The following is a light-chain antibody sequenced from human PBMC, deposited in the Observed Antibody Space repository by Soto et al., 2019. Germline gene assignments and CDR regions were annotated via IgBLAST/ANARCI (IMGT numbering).Light chain of an antibody. J-gene: IGKJ1*01. CDR2: KAS. CDR3: QQYNTSSGT. V-gene: IGKV1-5*03. CDR1: QSISSW. Sequence: DIQMTQSPSTLSASVGDRVTITCRASQSISSWLAWYQQKPGKAPKLLIHKASILRSGVPSRFSGSGSGKELTPTISSLQPDDFATYFCQQYNTSSGTFGKGTKVEIK.